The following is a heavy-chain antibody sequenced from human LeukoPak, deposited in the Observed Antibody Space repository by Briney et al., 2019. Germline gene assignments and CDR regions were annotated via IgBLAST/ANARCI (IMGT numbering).Heavy chain of an antibody. D-gene: IGHD1-1*01. CDR3: ARETTGTTDAFDI. Sequence: PSETLSLTCAVYGGSFSGYYWSWIRQPPGKGLEWIGEINHSGSTNYNPSLKSRVTMSVDTSKNQFSLKLSSVTAADTAVYYCARETTGTTDAFDIWGQGTMVTVSS. CDR2: INHSGST. CDR1: GGSFSGYY. V-gene: IGHV4-34*01. J-gene: IGHJ3*02.